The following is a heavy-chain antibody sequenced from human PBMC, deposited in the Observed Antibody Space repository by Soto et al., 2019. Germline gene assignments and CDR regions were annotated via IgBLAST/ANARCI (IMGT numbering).Heavy chain of an antibody. CDR1: GGSISSSSYY. CDR2: IYYSGST. J-gene: IGHJ5*02. CDR3: AGQTTVTYNWFDP. D-gene: IGHD4-17*01. Sequence: QLQLQESGPGLVKPSETLSLTCTVSGGSISSSSYYWGWIRQPPGKGLEWIGSIYYSGSTYYNPSLKSRVTISVDTSKNQFSLKLSSVTAADTAVYYCAGQTTVTYNWFDPWGQGTLVTVSS. V-gene: IGHV4-39*01.